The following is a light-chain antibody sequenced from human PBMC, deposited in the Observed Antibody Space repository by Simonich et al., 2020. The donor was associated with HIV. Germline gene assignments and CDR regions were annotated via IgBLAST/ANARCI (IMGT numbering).Light chain of an antibody. Sequence: EIVMTQSPATLSVSPGERVTLSCRASQSVSSNLAWYQQKPGQAPRLLIYGASTRATGIPARFSGSGSGTEFTLTINSMQSEDFAVYYCQQYNSYAYTFGQGTKLEIK. J-gene: IGKJ2*01. CDR3: QQYNSYAYT. V-gene: IGKV3-15*01. CDR1: QSVSSN. CDR2: GAS.